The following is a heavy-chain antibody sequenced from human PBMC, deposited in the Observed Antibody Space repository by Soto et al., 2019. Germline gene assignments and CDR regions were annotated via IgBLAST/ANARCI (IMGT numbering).Heavy chain of an antibody. CDR1: GGSISSNY. CDR2: VYNTWGT. V-gene: IGHV4-59*01. J-gene: IGHJ5*02. D-gene: IGHD6-13*01. Sequence: PSETLSLTCTVSGGSISSNYWTWIRQPPGKGLEWIGYVYNTWGTNYNPSLKSRVTISEDTSKSQFSLKVNSMTAADTAVYYCARYRREAVAVYTLDHWGQGILVTFSS. CDR3: ARYRREAVAVYTLDH.